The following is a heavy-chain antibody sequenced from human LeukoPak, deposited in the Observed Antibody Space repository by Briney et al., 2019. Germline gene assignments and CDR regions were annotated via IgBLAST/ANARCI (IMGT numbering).Heavy chain of an antibody. CDR1: GYSFTGYY. J-gene: IGHJ6*03. D-gene: IGHD2-8*01. CDR2: INPDGGVT. V-gene: IGHV1-2*02. Sequence: ASMKVSCKASGYSFTGYYIHWVRQAPGQGLEWMGWINPDGGVTKSAQKFQGRVTMTRDKSINTVYMELGGLTSDDTALYYCARGPNHYYYMDFWGIGTTVSVSS. CDR3: ARGPNHYYYMDF.